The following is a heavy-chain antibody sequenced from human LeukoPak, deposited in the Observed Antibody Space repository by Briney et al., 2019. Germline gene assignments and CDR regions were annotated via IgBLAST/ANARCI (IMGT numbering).Heavy chain of an antibody. CDR2: ISYDGTKT. V-gene: IGHV3-30*18. CDR1: EFTFSRYA. Sequence: AGGSLRLSCAASEFTFSRYAMHWVRKAPGKGLEWLAIISYDGTKTYYADSVKGRFTISRDNSKNILYLQMNSPRTEDTVLYYCAKDNGKWDFLALFDHWGQGAHVIVS. CDR3: AKDNGKWDFLALFDH. J-gene: IGHJ4*02. D-gene: IGHD1-14*01.